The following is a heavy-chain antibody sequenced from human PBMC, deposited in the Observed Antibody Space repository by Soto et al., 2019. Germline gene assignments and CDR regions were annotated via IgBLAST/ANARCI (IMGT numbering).Heavy chain of an antibody. D-gene: IGHD5-12*01. CDR2: ISSYNGDT. CDR1: GYTFTRSG. Sequence: QGQLEQSGAEVKKPGASVKVSCKASGYTFTRSGISWVRQAPGQGPEWMGWISSYNGDTNYAQTFQGRVTMTTDTSTSTAYMELRSLRSDDTAVYYCAREGVATYYYYGMDVWGQGTPVTVSS. V-gene: IGHV1-18*01. J-gene: IGHJ6*02. CDR3: AREGVATYYYYGMDV.